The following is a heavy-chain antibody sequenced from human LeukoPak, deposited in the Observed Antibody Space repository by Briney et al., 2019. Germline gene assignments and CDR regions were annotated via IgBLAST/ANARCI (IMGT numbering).Heavy chain of an antibody. CDR2: IYNSGST. CDR1: GGSISSYY. V-gene: IGHV4-59*01. D-gene: IGHD3-16*01. J-gene: IGHJ4*02. Sequence: SETLSLTCTVSGGSISSYYRSWIRQPPGKGLEWIGYIYNSGSTYNPSLKSRVTISVDTSKNQFSLKLNSVTAADTAVYYCARQVLYYGLDYWGQGILVTVSS. CDR3: ARQVLYYGLDY.